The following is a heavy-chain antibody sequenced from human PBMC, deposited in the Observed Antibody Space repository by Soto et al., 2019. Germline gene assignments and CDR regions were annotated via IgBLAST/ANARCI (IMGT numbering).Heavy chain of an antibody. V-gene: IGHV3-30*18. Sequence: ESGGGVVQPGRSLRLSCAASGFTFSSYGMHWVRQAPGKGLEWVAVISYDGSNKYYADSVKGRFTISRDNSKNTLYLQMNSLRAEDTAVYYCAKVYDFWSGYYFDYWGQGTLVTVSS. CDR3: AKVYDFWSGYYFDY. CDR2: ISYDGSNK. J-gene: IGHJ4*02. D-gene: IGHD3-3*01. CDR1: GFTFSSYG.